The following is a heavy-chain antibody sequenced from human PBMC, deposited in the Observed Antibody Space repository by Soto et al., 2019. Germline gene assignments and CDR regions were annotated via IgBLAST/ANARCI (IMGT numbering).Heavy chain of an antibody. V-gene: IGHV3-7*03. CDR3: STSGYGGFDY. J-gene: IGHJ4*02. D-gene: IGHD5-12*01. CDR2: INFGGGEK. CDR1: GFTFSSYW. Sequence: GGSLRLSCAASGFTFSSYWMSWVRQAPGRSLEWVANINFGGGEKYHVDSVEGRFDISRDNPKNSLYLEMNSLKTEDTAIYYCSTSGYGGFDYWGQGVLVTVSS.